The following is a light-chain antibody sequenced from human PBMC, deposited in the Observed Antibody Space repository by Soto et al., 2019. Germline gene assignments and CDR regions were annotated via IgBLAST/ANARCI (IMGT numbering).Light chain of an antibody. CDR1: QSVLYSANNKNY. CDR3: QHYFDHYWT. V-gene: IGKV4-1*01. J-gene: IGKJ1*01. Sequence: IVLTQSPDSLAVSLGERATINCKSSQSVLYSANNKNYLGWFQQKPGQPPKLLIYWASIRESGVPDRFSGIASGTAFTLPTSSLQAEALAVYYCQHYFDHYWTFGPGTRVEVK. CDR2: WAS.